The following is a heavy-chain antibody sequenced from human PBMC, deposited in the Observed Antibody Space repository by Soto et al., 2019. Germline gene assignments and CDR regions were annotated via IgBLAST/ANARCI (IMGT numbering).Heavy chain of an antibody. D-gene: IGHD2-21*01. Sequence: QVQLVESGGGLVKPGGSLRLSCASSGFTFSDHYMSWIRRSPGKGLEFLSYISPRTTYKNYADSVKGRFTISRDNAKNSLYLQLNSPRAEDTAIYYCSRGGGGGLFDLWGQGTFVTVSS. V-gene: IGHV3-11*06. J-gene: IGHJ4*02. CDR2: ISPRTTYK. CDR3: SRGGGGGLFDL. CDR1: GFTFSDHY.